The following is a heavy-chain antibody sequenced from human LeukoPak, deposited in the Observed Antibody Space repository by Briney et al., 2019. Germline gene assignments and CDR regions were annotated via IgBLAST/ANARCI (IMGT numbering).Heavy chain of an antibody. CDR3: ARDLDPAAIPYYYYYMDV. CDR1: GGSISSYY. Sequence: SETLSLTCTVSGGSISSYYWSWIRQPPGKGLEWIGYIYYSGSTNYNPSLKSRVTISVDTSKNQFSLKLSSVTAADTAVYYCARDLDPAAIPYYYYYMDVWGKGTTVTVSS. D-gene: IGHD2-2*01. V-gene: IGHV4-59*01. CDR2: IYYSGST. J-gene: IGHJ6*03.